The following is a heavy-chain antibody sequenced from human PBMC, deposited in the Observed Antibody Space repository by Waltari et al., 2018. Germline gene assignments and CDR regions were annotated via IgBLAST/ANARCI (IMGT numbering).Heavy chain of an antibody. CDR1: GFTFSSYA. CDR2: ISYDGSNK. V-gene: IGHV3-30-3*01. CDR3: ARPPPGDSSSWLDFDY. J-gene: IGHJ4*02. Sequence: QVQLVESGGGVVQPGRSLRLSCAASGFTFSSYAMHWVRQAPGKGLEWVAVISYDGSNKYYADSVKGRFTISRDNSKNTLYLQMNSLRAEDTAVYYCARPPPGDSSSWLDFDYWGQGTLVTVSS. D-gene: IGHD6-13*01.